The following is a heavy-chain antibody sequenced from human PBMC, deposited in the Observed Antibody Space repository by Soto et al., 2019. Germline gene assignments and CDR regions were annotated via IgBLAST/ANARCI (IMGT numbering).Heavy chain of an antibody. J-gene: IGHJ4*02. CDR2: IYSGGST. CDR3: ARLVTVTTFWVFDY. D-gene: IGHD4-17*01. Sequence: EVQLVETGGGLIQPGGSLRLSCAASGFTVSSNYMSWVRQAPGKGLEWVSVIYSGGSTYYADSVKGRFTISRDNSKNTLYLQMNSLRAEDTAVYYCARLVTVTTFWVFDYWGQGTLVTVSS. CDR1: GFTVSSNY. V-gene: IGHV3-53*02.